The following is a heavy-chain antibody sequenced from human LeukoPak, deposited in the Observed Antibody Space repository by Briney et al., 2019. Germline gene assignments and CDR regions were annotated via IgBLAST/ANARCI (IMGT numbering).Heavy chain of an antibody. Sequence: ASVTVSCKFSGYTLTELSMHWVRQAPGKGLEWMGGFDPEDGETIYAQKFQGRVTMTEDTSTDTAYMELSSLRSEDTAVYYCATSIAARPFIDYWGQGTLVTVSS. J-gene: IGHJ4*02. V-gene: IGHV1-24*01. CDR2: FDPEDGET. CDR1: GYTLTELS. CDR3: ATSIAARPFIDY. D-gene: IGHD6-6*01.